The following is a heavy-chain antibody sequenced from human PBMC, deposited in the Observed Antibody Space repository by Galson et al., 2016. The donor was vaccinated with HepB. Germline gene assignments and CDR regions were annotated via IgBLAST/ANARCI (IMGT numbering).Heavy chain of an antibody. Sequence: SLRLSCAASGFTFSNHAMTWVRQSPGKGLEWVSVIGGDGSPTYYADSVKGRFTISRDNFKSIFYLQMIGLRVEDTALYFCARDPAFGALDYWGQGALVTVSS. V-gene: IGHV3-23*01. CDR2: IGGDGSPT. J-gene: IGHJ4*02. D-gene: IGHD3-10*01. CDR1: GFTFSNHA. CDR3: ARDPAFGALDY.